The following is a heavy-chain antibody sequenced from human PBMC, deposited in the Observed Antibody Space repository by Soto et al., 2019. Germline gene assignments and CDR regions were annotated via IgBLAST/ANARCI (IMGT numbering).Heavy chain of an antibody. CDR3: ARAKTYSSRRRTSGFDY. CDR1: GGSISSYY. V-gene: IGHV4-59*01. D-gene: IGHD6-19*01. CDR2: IYYSGST. J-gene: IGHJ4*02. Sequence: SETLSLTCTVSGGSISSYYWSWIRQPPGKGLEWIGYIYYSGSTNYNPSLKSRVTISVDTSKNQFSLKLSSVTAADTAVYYCARAKTYSSRRRTSGFDYWGQGTLLTVS.